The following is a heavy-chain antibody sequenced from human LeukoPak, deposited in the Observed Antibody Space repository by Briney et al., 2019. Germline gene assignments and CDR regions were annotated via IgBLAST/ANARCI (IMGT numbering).Heavy chain of an antibody. D-gene: IGHD3-22*01. CDR1: GGSISSYY. Sequence: SETLSLTCTVSGGSISSYYWSWIRQPPGKGLEWIGYIYYSGSTNYNPSLKSRVTISVDTSKNQFSLKLSSVTAADTAVYYCARGLGDYDSSGYLHNWFDPWGQGTLVTVSS. CDR2: IYYSGST. V-gene: IGHV4-59*01. CDR3: ARGLGDYDSSGYLHNWFDP. J-gene: IGHJ5*02.